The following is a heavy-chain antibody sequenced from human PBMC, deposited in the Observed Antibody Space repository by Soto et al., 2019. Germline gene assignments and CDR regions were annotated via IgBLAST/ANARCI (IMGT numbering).Heavy chain of an antibody. V-gene: IGHV3-11*01. J-gene: IGHJ6*02. D-gene: IGHD5-18*01. Sequence: HGCSLRHTGAASRFIFSDCHLSLKKKAPGKGLEWVSYISSSGSTIYYADSVKGRFTISRDNAKNSLYLQMNSLRAEDTAVYYCARVPRRSNTAMVKGPNYYYYYGMDVSGQGTTVTVSS. CDR1: RFIFSDCH. CDR2: ISSSGSTI. CDR3: ARVPRRSNTAMVKGPNYYYYYGMDV.